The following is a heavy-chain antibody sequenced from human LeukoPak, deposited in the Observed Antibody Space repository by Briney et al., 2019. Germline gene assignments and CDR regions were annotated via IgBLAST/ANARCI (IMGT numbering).Heavy chain of an antibody. D-gene: IGHD6-13*01. V-gene: IGHV3-48*03. J-gene: IGHJ4*02. Sequence: GGSLRLSCAASGFTFSSYGMNWVRQAPGKGLEWVSYISSSGSTIYYADSVKGRFTISRDNAKNSLYLQMNSLRAEDTAVYYCARVVYTNPGIAAAGLDYWGQGTLVTVSS. CDR3: ARVVYTNPGIAAAGLDY. CDR2: ISSSGSTI. CDR1: GFTFSSYG.